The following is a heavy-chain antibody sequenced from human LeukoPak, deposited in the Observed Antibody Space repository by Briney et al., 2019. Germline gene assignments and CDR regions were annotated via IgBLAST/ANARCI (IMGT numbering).Heavy chain of an antibody. J-gene: IGHJ5*02. CDR1: GYTFTGYY. V-gene: IGHV1-2*02. Sequence: ASVKVSCKASGYTFTGYYMHWVRQAPGQGLEWMGWINPNSGGTNYAQKFQGRVTMTRDTSISTAYMELSRPRSDDTAVYYCARSLTTVTAFLYNWFDPWGQGTLVTVSS. CDR3: ARSLTTVTAFLYNWFDP. CDR2: INPNSGGT. D-gene: IGHD4-17*01.